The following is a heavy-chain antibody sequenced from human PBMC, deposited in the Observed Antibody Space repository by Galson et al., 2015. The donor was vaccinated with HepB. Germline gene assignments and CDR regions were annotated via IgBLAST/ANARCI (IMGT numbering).Heavy chain of an antibody. V-gene: IGHV3-21*01. CDR2: ISSSSSYI. CDR3: ARETFAIQDIVVVPAAGYYYYYYGMDV. D-gene: IGHD2-2*01. Sequence: SLRLSCAASGFTFSSYSMNWVRQAPGKGLEWVSSISSSSSYIYYADSVKGRFTISRDNAKNSLYLQMYSLRAEDTAVYYCARETFAIQDIVVVPAAGYYYYYYGMDVWGQGTTVTVSS. CDR1: GFTFSSYS. J-gene: IGHJ6*02.